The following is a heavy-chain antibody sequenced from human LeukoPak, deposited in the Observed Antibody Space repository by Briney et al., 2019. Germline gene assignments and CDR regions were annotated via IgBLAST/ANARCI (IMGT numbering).Heavy chain of an antibody. CDR1: GFTFSSYA. Sequence: PGGSLRLSCAASGFTFSSYAMHWVRQAPGKGLEWVAVISYDGSNKYYADSVKGRFTISRDSSKNTLYLQMNSLRAEDTAVYYCARDHGSYYYFDYWGQGTLVTVSS. CDR2: ISYDGSNK. CDR3: ARDHGSYYYFDY. D-gene: IGHD1-26*01. V-gene: IGHV3-30-3*01. J-gene: IGHJ4*02.